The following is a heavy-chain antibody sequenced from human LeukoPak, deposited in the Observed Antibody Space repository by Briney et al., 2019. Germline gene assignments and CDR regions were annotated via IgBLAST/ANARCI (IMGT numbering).Heavy chain of an antibody. CDR1: GYTFTSYY. J-gene: IGHJ4*02. V-gene: IGHV1-46*01. CDR3: ARDDSSGYDLDY. D-gene: IGHD3-22*01. Sequence: ASVKVSCKASGYTFTSYYMHWVRQAPGQGLEWMGIINPSGGSTSYTQKFQGRVTMTRDTSTSTVYMELSSLRSEDTAVYYCARDDSSGYDLDYWGQGTLVTVSS. CDR2: INPSGGST.